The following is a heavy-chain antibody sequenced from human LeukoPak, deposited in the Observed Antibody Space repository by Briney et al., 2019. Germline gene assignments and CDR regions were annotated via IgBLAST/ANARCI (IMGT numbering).Heavy chain of an antibody. D-gene: IGHD2-15*01. CDR1: GYTFTSYG. J-gene: IGHJ4*02. V-gene: IGHV1-18*01. CDR2: ISAYNGNT. CDR3: AKRGDCSSGDCYRIIDS. Sequence: GASVKVSCKASGYTFTSYGISWVRQAPGQGLEWMGWISAYNGNTNYAQKLQGRVTMTTDTSTSTAYMELRSLRSDDTAVYYCAKRGDCSSGDCYRIIDSWGQGILVTVSS.